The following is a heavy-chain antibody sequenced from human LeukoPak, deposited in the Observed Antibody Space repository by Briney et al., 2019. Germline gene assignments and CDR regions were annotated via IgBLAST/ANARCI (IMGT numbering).Heavy chain of an antibody. CDR1: GGSISSYY. J-gene: IGHJ2*01. Sequence: PSETLSLTCTVSGGSISSYYWSWIRQPPGKGLEWIGYIYYSGSTNYNPSLKSRVTISVDTSKNQFSLKLSSVTAADTAVYYCARDEMATNWYFDLWGRGTLVTVSS. CDR3: ARDEMATNWYFDL. V-gene: IGHV4-59*12. D-gene: IGHD5-24*01. CDR2: IYYSGST.